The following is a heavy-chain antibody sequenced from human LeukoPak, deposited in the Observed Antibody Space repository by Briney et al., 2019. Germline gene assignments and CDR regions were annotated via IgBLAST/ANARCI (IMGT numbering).Heavy chain of an antibody. V-gene: IGHV3-30-3*01. CDR3: ARDYKYYYGSGSDYPFDY. J-gene: IGHJ4*02. CDR1: GFTFSSYA. CDR2: ISYDGSNK. D-gene: IGHD3-10*01. Sequence: PGGSLRLSCAASGFTFSSYAMHWVRQAPGKGLEWVAVISYDGSNKYYADSVKGRFTISRDNSKNTLYLQMNSLRAEDTAVYYCARDYKYYYGSGSDYPFDYWGQGTLVTVSS.